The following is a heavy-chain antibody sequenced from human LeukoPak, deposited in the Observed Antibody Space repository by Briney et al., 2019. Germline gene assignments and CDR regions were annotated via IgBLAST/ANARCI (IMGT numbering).Heavy chain of an antibody. CDR2: IYTSGST. V-gene: IGHV4-4*09. Sequence: SETLSLTCTVSGGSISSYYWSWIRQPPGKGLEWIGYIYTSGSTNYNPSLKSRVTISVDTSKNQFSLKLSSVTAADTAVYYCAREFQSIVSSWLQIHYYYYGMDVWGQGTTVTVSS. D-gene: IGHD6-13*01. J-gene: IGHJ6*02. CDR3: AREFQSIVSSWLQIHYYYYGMDV. CDR1: GGSISSYY.